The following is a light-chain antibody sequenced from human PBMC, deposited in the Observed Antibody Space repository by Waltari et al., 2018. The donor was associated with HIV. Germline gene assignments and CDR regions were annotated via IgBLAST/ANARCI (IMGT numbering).Light chain of an antibody. Sequence: DIQLTQSPSFVSASVGDRVTITCRASQDISSSLAWYQQKPGSAPKLLIYGASTLQSGVPSMFSGSGSGTEFTVTISSLQPEDFATYYCQQVRSYTWTFGQGTTVEIK. CDR2: GAS. V-gene: IGKV1-9*01. CDR1: QDISSS. J-gene: IGKJ1*01. CDR3: QQVRSYTWT.